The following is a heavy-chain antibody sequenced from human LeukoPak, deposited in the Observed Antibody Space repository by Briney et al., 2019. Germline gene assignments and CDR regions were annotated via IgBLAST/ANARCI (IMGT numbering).Heavy chain of an antibody. CDR3: ARNRNGAMALDY. Sequence: PSETLSLTCAVYGGSFSGYYWSWIRQPPGKGLEWIGEINHSGSTNYNPSLKSRVTISVDTSKNQFSLKLSSVTAADTAVYYCARNRNGAMALDYWGQGTLVTVSS. J-gene: IGHJ4*02. D-gene: IGHD5-18*01. V-gene: IGHV4-34*01. CDR2: INHSGST. CDR1: GGSFSGYY.